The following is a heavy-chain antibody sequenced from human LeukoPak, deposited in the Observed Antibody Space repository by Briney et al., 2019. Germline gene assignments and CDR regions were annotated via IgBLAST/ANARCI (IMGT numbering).Heavy chain of an antibody. CDR3: ARDADTTTRNWYFDL. V-gene: IGHV3-30*03. Sequence: GGSLRLSCAPSGFTFRNYGIHWVRQAPGKGLEWVAAISYDGTKKFYSDSGEGRFTISRDNPMNTLYLQINSLRAEDTALYFCARDADTTTRNWYFDLWGRGTLLTVSS. J-gene: IGHJ2*01. D-gene: IGHD3-16*01. CDR1: GFTFRNYG. CDR2: ISYDGTKK.